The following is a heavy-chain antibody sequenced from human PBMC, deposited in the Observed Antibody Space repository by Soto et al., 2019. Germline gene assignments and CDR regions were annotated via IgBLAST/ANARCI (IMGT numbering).Heavy chain of an antibody. Sequence: ETLSLAGTVSGGCISSYYWGWIRQPAGKGLEWIGRIYTSGSTNYNPSLKSRVTMSVDTSKNQFSLKLSSVTAADTAVYYCARLKYYYGSGSLNWFDPWGQGTLVTVSS. CDR1: GGCISSYY. CDR2: IYTSGST. V-gene: IGHV4-4*07. CDR3: ARLKYYYGSGSLNWFDP. D-gene: IGHD3-10*01. J-gene: IGHJ5*02.